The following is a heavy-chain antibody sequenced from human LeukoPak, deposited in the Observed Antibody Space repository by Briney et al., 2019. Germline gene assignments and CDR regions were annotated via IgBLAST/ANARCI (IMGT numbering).Heavy chain of an antibody. Sequence: ASVKVSCKASGYTFTSYGISWVRQATGQGLEWMGWISAYTSTTNYAQKLQGRVTMTTDTSTSTAYMELRSMRSDDTAVYYCARYCSSTSCYVHNWFDPWGQGTLVTVSS. V-gene: IGHV1-18*01. J-gene: IGHJ5*02. D-gene: IGHD2-2*01. CDR1: GYTFTSYG. CDR3: ARYCSSTSCYVHNWFDP. CDR2: ISAYTSTT.